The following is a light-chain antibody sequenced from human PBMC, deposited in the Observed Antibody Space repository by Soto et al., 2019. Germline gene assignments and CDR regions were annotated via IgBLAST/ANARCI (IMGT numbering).Light chain of an antibody. Sequence: QSVLTQPASVSGSPGQSITISCTGTSSDVGAYNYVSWYQHHHGKVPKLLIYDVNMRPPGISNRFSGSKSGNTASLTISGIQAEDEGYYYCGSYTNSITQVFGEGTKLTVL. V-gene: IGLV2-14*03. CDR1: SSDVGAYNY. CDR2: DVN. CDR3: GSYTNSITQV. J-gene: IGLJ2*01.